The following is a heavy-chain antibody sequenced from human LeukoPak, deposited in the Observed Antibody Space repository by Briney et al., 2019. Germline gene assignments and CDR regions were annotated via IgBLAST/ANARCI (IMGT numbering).Heavy chain of an antibody. Sequence: SGPTLVKPTQTLTLTCTFSGFSLSTSGVGVGWIRQPPGKALEWLALIYWDDDKRYSPSLKSRLTMTKDTSTNQVVLTMTNMDPVDTATYYCAHRPHYYDSSGYLAHAFDIWGQGTMVTVSS. V-gene: IGHV2-5*02. CDR3: AHRPHYYDSSGYLAHAFDI. J-gene: IGHJ3*02. CDR1: GFSLSTSGVG. D-gene: IGHD3-22*01. CDR2: IYWDDDK.